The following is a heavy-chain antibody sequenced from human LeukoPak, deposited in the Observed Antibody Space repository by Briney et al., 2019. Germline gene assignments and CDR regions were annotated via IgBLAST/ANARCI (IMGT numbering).Heavy chain of an antibody. CDR2: IYYSGRT. CDR3: ARDPRYYYDSSGYGDGGWFDP. D-gene: IGHD3-22*01. Sequence: SETLSLTCTVSGGSISSYYWSWIRQPPGKGLEWIGYIYYSGRTNYNPTLKSRVTISVDTSKNQFSLKLSSVTAADTAVYYCARDPRYYYDSSGYGDGGWFDPWGQGTLVTVSS. CDR1: GGSISSYY. V-gene: IGHV4-59*01. J-gene: IGHJ5*02.